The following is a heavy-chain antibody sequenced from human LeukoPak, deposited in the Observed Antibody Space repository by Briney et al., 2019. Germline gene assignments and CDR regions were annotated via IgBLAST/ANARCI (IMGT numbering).Heavy chain of an antibody. CDR1: GFILSDYD. CDR3: AKIESFGGVIVMIGDY. CDR2: IQYDGSNE. Sequence: GGSLRLSCAVSGFILSDYDMQWVRQAPGKGLEWLAFIQYDGSNEYYADSVKGRFTVSRDNSKNTLYLQMNSLRAEDTAVYYCAKIESFGGVIVMIGDYWGQGTLVTVSS. J-gene: IGHJ4*02. D-gene: IGHD3-16*02. V-gene: IGHV3-30*02.